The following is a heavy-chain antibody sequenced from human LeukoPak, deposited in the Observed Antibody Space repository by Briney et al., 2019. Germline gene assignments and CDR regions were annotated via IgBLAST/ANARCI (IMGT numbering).Heavy chain of an antibody. Sequence: SETLSLTCTVSGGSISSGDYYWGWIRQPPGKGLEWIGYIYYSGSTYYNPSLKSRVTISVDTSKNQFSLKLSSVTAADTAVYYCARAYPPYYGMDVWGQGTTVTVSS. J-gene: IGHJ6*02. CDR1: GGSISSGDYY. CDR2: IYYSGST. V-gene: IGHV4-30-4*01. CDR3: ARAYPPYYGMDV.